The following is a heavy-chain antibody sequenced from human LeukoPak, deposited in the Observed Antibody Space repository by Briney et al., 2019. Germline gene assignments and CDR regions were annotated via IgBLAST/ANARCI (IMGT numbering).Heavy chain of an antibody. Sequence: PGGSLRLSCAASGFTFSSHAMHWIRQAPGKGLEYVSSTTGNGGSTYYASSVKGRFTISRDNSKNTLYLQMGSLRAEDMAVYYCVRDYYSKYPLGNYMDVWGEGTTVTVSS. CDR1: GFTFSSHA. J-gene: IGHJ6*03. CDR2: TTGNGGST. D-gene: IGHD4-11*01. CDR3: VRDYYSKYPLGNYMDV. V-gene: IGHV3-64*01.